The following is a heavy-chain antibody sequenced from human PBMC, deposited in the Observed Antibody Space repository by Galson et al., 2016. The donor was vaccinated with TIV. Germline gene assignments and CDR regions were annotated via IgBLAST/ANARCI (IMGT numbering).Heavy chain of an antibody. D-gene: IGHD2-21*01. J-gene: IGHJ6*02. V-gene: IGHV3-53*05. CDR2: MSSGGTL. Sequence: SLRLSCAASSLNVNDHYMTWVRQAPGKGLEWVAIMSSGGTLNYADFVRGRWTVSRDSPKNTLYLQMNSLRPDDTAVYYCTRERRFCGNNCYLSYYYGMDVWGQGTTVTVSS. CDR1: SLNVNDHY. CDR3: TRERRFCGNNCYLSYYYGMDV.